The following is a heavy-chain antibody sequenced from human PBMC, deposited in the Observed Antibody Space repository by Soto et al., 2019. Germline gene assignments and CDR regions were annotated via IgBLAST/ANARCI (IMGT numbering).Heavy chain of an antibody. D-gene: IGHD7-27*01. CDR1: GFTFSSYG. CDR3: ASGDDAFDI. V-gene: IGHV3-30*03. CDR2: ISYDGSNK. Sequence: QVQLVESGGGVVQPGRSLRLSCAASGFTFSSYGMHWVRQAPGKGLEWVAVISYDGSNKYYADSVKGRFTTSRDNSKNALYLQMNSLRAEDTAVYYCASGDDAFDIWGQGTMVAVSS. J-gene: IGHJ3*02.